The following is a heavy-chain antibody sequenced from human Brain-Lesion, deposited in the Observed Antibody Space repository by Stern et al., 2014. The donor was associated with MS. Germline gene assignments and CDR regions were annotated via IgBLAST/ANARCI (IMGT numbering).Heavy chain of an antibody. CDR1: GGSISSGGYY. V-gene: IGHV4-61*02. Sequence: VQLLESGPGLVKPSQTLSLSCTVSGGSISSGGYYWSWIRQPAGKGLEWIGRIFNSGRTSYNPPLQSRVTISIDTPKNHFSLRLNSMTAADTAVYYCARGRVVPGFQYYATDVWGQGTTVIVSS. CDR2: IFNSGRT. CDR3: ARGRVVPGFQYYATDV. J-gene: IGHJ6*02. D-gene: IGHD2-2*01.